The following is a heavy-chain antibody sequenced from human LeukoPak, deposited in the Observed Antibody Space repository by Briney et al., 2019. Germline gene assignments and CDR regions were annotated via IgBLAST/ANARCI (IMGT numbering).Heavy chain of an antibody. J-gene: IGHJ4*02. V-gene: IGHV1-2*06. CDR2: INPNSGGT. Sequence: GASVKVSCKASGYTFTDYYMHWVRQAPGQGLEWIGRINPNSGGTNYARTFQGRVTMTRDTSIGTAYMELSRLRSDDTAVYFCARASYYDSGGYQYYFDCCGQGTLVTVSS. CDR3: ARASYYDSGGYQYYFDC. D-gene: IGHD3-22*01. CDR1: GYTFTDYY.